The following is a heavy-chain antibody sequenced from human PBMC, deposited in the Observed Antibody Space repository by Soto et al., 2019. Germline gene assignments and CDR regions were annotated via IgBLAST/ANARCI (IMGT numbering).Heavy chain of an antibody. CDR3: AKMTPAALSYYGSASYNFDS. CDR1: GFPCRNYA. Sequence: GGSLRLSCAASGFPCRNYAMSWVRQAPGKGLEWVSGISGNGETTYYADSVRGRFTISRDTSMNTLFLRINSLTAEDTAIYYCAKMTPAALSYYGSASYNFDSWGQGTLVTVSS. J-gene: IGHJ4*02. CDR2: ISGNGETT. V-gene: IGHV3-23*01. D-gene: IGHD3-10*01.